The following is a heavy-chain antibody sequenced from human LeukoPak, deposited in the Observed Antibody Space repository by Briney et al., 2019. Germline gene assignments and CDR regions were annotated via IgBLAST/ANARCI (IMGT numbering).Heavy chain of an antibody. CDR1: GGTFSSYA. CDR2: IIPILGIA. V-gene: IGHV1-69*04. CDR3: ARVTIFGVDRGLYYFDY. Sequence: SVKVSCKASGGTFSSYAISWVRQAPGQGLEWMGRIIPILGIANYAQKFQGRVTITTDESTSTAYMELSSLRSEDTAVYYCARVTIFGVDRGLYYFDYWGQGTLVTVSS. D-gene: IGHD3-3*01. J-gene: IGHJ4*02.